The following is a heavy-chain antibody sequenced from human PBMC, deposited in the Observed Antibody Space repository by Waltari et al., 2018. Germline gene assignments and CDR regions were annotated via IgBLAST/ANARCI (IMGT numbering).Heavy chain of an antibody. D-gene: IGHD3-22*01. CDR2: IIPIFGTA. CDR3: ARASDYYDSSGYHN. J-gene: IGHJ4*02. V-gene: IGHV1-69*05. Sequence: QVQLVQSGAEVKKPGSSVKVSCKASGGTFSSYDISWVRQAPGQGLEWMGGIIPIFGTANYAQKFQGRVMITTDESTSTAYMELSSLRSEDTAVYYCARASDYYDSSGYHNWGQGTLVTVSS. CDR1: GGTFSSYD.